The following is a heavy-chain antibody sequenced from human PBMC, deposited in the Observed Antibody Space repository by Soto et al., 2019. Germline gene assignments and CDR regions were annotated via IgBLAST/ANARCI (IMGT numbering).Heavy chain of an antibody. CDR3: ARAGVGSGSGTDYYYMDV. J-gene: IGHJ6*03. CDR2: IYYSGTT. Sequence: PSETLSLTCTVSGGSISGYYWNWIRQPPGKGLEWIGYIYYSGTTNYNPSLKSRVTISVDTSKNQFSLKLSSVTAADTAVFYCARAGVGSGSGTDYYYMDVWGKGTTVTVSS. D-gene: IGHD3-10*01. CDR1: GGSISGYY. V-gene: IGHV4-59*01.